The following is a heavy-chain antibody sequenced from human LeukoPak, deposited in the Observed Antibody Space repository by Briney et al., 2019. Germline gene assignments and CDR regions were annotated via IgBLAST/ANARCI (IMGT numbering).Heavy chain of an antibody. CDR1: GLTFHSFT. J-gene: IGHJ1*01. V-gene: IGHV3-48*04. CDR3: ARGSGSYYDAEYFQH. D-gene: IGHD1-26*01. Sequence: GGSLRLSCAASGLTFHSFTMNWVRQAPGKGLEWVSSIVSSGRSVYYADSVKGRFTISRDNAEHSLLLQMNALRAEDTAVYYCARGSGSYYDAEYFQHWGQGTLVTVSS. CDR2: IVSSGRSV.